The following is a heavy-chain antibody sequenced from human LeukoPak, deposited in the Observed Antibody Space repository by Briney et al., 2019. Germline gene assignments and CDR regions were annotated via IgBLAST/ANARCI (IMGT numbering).Heavy chain of an antibody. Sequence: ASVKVSCKASGYTFTGYYMHWVRQAPGQGLEWMGWINPNSGGTNYAQKFQGRVTMTRDTSISTAYMELSRLRSDDTAVYYCARDQRRSGSPLGAFDIWGQGTMVTVSS. J-gene: IGHJ3*02. CDR2: INPNSGGT. D-gene: IGHD1-26*01. V-gene: IGHV1-2*02. CDR3: ARDQRRSGSPLGAFDI. CDR1: GYTFTGYY.